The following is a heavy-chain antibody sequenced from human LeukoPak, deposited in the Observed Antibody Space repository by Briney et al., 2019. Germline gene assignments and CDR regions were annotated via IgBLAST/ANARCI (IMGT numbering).Heavy chain of an antibody. CDR3: ARALGSGRNDYYYGMDV. J-gene: IGHJ6*02. D-gene: IGHD3-10*01. V-gene: IGHV3-13*01. CDR2: IGTAGDT. CDR1: GFTFSSYD. Sequence: GGSLRLSCAASGFTFSSYDMHWVRQATGKGLEWVSAIGTAGDTYYPGSVKGRFTISRENAKNSLYLQMNSLRAGDTAVYYCARALGSGRNDYYYGMDVWGQGTTVTVSS.